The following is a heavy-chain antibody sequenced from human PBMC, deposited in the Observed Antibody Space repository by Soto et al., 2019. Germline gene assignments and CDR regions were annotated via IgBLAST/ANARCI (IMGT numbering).Heavy chain of an antibody. J-gene: IGHJ4*02. CDR2: IYYSGST. CDR3: ARDDGSDGYYFDY. V-gene: IGHV4-59*01. Sequence: SETLSLTCTVSGGSISSYYWSWIRQPPGKGLEWIGYIYYSGSTNYNPSLKSRVTISVDTSKNQFSLKLSSVTAADTAVYYCARDDGSDGYYFDYWGQGTLVTVSS. CDR1: GGSISSYY. D-gene: IGHD6-25*01.